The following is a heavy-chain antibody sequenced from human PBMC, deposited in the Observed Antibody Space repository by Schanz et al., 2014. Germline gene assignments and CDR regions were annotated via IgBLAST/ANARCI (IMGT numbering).Heavy chain of an antibody. CDR2: ISWNSGSI. CDR1: GFTFDDYA. V-gene: IGHV3-9*01. D-gene: IGHD3-16*01. CDR3: AKDRQNRVNRVGYYYGMDV. Sequence: EVQLVESGGGLVQPGRSLRLSCAASGFTFDDYAMHWVRQAPGKGLEWVSGISWNSGSIGYADSVKGRFTISRDDAKNSLYLQMNSLRVEDTALYYCAKDRQNRVNRVGYYYGMDVWGQGTTVTVSS. J-gene: IGHJ6*02.